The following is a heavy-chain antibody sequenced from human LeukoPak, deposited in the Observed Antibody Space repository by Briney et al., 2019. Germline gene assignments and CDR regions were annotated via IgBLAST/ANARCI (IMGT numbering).Heavy chain of an antibody. J-gene: IGHJ5*02. CDR1: GGSISSGSYH. V-gene: IGHV4-61*02. CDR2: IYTSGST. CDR3: ATLFCGGDCYLVS. D-gene: IGHD2-21*01. Sequence: PAETLSLPCTVSGGSISSGSYHWSWIRQPAGKGLEWIVRIYTSGSTNYNPSLKSRVTISVDTSKNQFSLELSSVTAADTAVYYCATLFCGGDCYLVSWGQGTLVTVSS.